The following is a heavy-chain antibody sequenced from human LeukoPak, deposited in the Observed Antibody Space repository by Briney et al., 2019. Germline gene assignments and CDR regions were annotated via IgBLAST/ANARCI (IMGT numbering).Heavy chain of an antibody. Sequence: GGSLRLSCAASGFTFSSYGMHWVRQAPGKGLEWVAVISYDGSKKYYADSVKGRFTISRDNSKNTLYVQMNSLRAEDTAVYYCAKDITGAGNWFDPWGQGTLVTVSS. D-gene: IGHD1-14*01. J-gene: IGHJ5*02. V-gene: IGHV3-30*18. CDR2: ISYDGSKK. CDR3: AKDITGAGNWFDP. CDR1: GFTFSSYG.